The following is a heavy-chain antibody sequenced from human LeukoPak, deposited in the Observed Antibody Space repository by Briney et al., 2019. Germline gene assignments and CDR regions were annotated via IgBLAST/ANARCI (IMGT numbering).Heavy chain of an antibody. CDR3: ARVGSSWYVYYFDY. CDR2: IKQDGSEK. D-gene: IGHD6-13*01. Sequence: GGSLRLSCAASGFTFSSYWMSWVRQAPGKGLEWVANIKQDGSEKYYVDSVKGRFTISRDNAKNSLYLQMNSLRAEDTAVYYCARVGSSWYVYYFDYWGQGTLVTVSS. V-gene: IGHV3-7*01. CDR1: GFTFSSYW. J-gene: IGHJ4*02.